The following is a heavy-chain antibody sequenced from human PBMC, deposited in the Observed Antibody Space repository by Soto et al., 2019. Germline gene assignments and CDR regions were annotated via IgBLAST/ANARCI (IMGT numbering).Heavy chain of an antibody. Sequence: SETLSLTCAVSGVSISSSDWWSWVRQPPGKGLEWIGEIYHTGDTNYNPSLKSRVAISVDKSKNQFSLNLRSVTAADTAVYYCARGNYDSSGYYFDYWGQGTLVTVSS. J-gene: IGHJ4*01. V-gene: IGHV4-4*02. CDR3: ARGNYDSSGYYFDY. CDR1: GVSISSSDW. CDR2: IYHTGDT. D-gene: IGHD3-22*01.